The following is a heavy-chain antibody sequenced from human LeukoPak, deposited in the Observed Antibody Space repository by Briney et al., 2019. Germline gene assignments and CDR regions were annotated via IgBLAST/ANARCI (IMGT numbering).Heavy chain of an antibody. Sequence: PGGSLRLSRAASGFTFSDYYMSWIRQAPGKGLEWVSYISSSGSTIYYADSVKGRLTISRDNAKNSLYLQMNSLRAEDTAVYYCARGSIVVVPAAILGYYYYGMDVWGQGTTVTVSS. V-gene: IGHV3-11*01. CDR1: GFTFSDYY. CDR3: ARGSIVVVPAAILGYYYYGMDV. D-gene: IGHD2-2*01. CDR2: ISSSGSTI. J-gene: IGHJ6*02.